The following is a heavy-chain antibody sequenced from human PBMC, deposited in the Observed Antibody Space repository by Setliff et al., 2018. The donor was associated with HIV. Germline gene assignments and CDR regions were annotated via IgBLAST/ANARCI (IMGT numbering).Heavy chain of an antibody. J-gene: IGHJ4*02. D-gene: IGHD3-22*01. V-gene: IGHV4-39*07. Sequence: SETLSLTCTVSGGSISSPSDHWGWIRQPPGKGLEWIGGISHSGNTYYNPSLQSRVTISLDMSKNQFSLKLNSVSAADTAVYYCARDHHYYDSSGHYSYFYFDFWGLGMRVTVSS. CDR1: GGSISSPSDH. CDR2: ISHSGNT. CDR3: ARDHHYYDSSGHYSYFYFDF.